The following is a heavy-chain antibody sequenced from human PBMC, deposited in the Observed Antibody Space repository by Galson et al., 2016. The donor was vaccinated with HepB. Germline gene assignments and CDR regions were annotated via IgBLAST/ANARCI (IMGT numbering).Heavy chain of an antibody. D-gene: IGHD4-23*01. Sequence: SVKVSCKASGGTFSSYPISWVRQAPGLGLEWMGGIMPIYGTANYAQKFQGRVTITADKSAAIGYMELNSLRPDDTAMYYCARDGIEGGGPDAFDLWGQGTMVTVSS. CDR1: GGTFSSYP. CDR2: IMPIYGTA. CDR3: ARDGIEGGGPDAFDL. V-gene: IGHV1-69*06. J-gene: IGHJ3*01.